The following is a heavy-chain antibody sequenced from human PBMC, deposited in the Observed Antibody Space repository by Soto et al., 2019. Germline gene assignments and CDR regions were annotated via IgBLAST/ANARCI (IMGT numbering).Heavy chain of an antibody. Sequence: PSETLSLTCAVYGGSFSGYYWSWIRQPPGKGLEWIGEINHSGSTNYNPSLKSRVTISVDTSKNQFSLQLSSVTPEDTAVYYCARGKYSGFDVWGQGTMVTVSS. J-gene: IGHJ3*01. CDR3: ARGKYSGFDV. CDR1: GGSFSGYY. CDR2: INHSGST. D-gene: IGHD2-15*01. V-gene: IGHV4-34*01.